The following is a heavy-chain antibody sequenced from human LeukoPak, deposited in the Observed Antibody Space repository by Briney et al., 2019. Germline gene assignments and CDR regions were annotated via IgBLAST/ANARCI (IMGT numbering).Heavy chain of an antibody. CDR2: ISYDGSNK. CDR1: GFTFSSYA. V-gene: IGHV3-30-3*01. Sequence: PGGSLRLSCAASGFTFSSYAMHWVRQAPGKGLEWVAVISYDGSNKYYADSVKGRFTISRDNSKNTLYLQMNSLRAEDTAVYYCALSVVVISAPPPYFDYWGRGTLVTVSS. J-gene: IGHJ4*02. D-gene: IGHD3-22*01. CDR3: ALSVVVISAPPPYFDY.